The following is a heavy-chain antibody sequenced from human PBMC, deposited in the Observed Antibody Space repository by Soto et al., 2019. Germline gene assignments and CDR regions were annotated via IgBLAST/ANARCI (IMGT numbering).Heavy chain of an antibody. Sequence: QVHLVQSGAEVKKPGASVKVSCKGSGYGFTTYGITWVRQAPGQGLEWMAWISAHNGNTNYAQKLQGRVTVTRDTSTSTAFMERRSMRSDGTAGYYCARGRYGDYWGQGALVTVSS. CDR2: ISAHNGNT. CDR1: GYGFTTYG. CDR3: ARGRYGDY. J-gene: IGHJ4*02. D-gene: IGHD1-1*01. V-gene: IGHV1-18*01.